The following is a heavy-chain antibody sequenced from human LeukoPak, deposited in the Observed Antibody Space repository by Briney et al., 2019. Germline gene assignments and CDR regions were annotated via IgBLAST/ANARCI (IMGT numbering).Heavy chain of an antibody. D-gene: IGHD4-17*01. V-gene: IGHV3-23*01. J-gene: IGHJ3*01. Sequence: PGGSLRLSCAAPGLTFSNYAMTWVRQAPGKGLEWVSSITAGGGTSYTDSVKGRFTVYRDNSKNTLYLQMNSLRAGDTALYYCAKDPNGDYVGAFDSWGQGTMVTVSS. CDR2: ITAGGGT. CDR1: GLTFSNYA. CDR3: AKDPNGDYVGAFDS.